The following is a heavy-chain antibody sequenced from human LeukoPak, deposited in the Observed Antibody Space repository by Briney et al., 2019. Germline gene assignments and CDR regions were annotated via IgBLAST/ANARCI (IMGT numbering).Heavy chain of an antibody. CDR1: GFTVSGSW. CDR3: ARAGPNWRIDY. Sequence: GGSLRLSCAASGFTVSGSWIHWVRQAPGKGLLWVSLINNDGSSTTYADSVKGRFTISRDNAKNTLYLQINSLRVDDTAMYYCARAGPNWRIDYWGQGTLVTVSS. D-gene: IGHD2-8*01. CDR2: INNDGSST. J-gene: IGHJ4*02. V-gene: IGHV3-74*01.